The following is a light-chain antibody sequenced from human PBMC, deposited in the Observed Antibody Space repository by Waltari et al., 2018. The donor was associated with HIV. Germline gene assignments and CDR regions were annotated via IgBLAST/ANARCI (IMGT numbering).Light chain of an antibody. CDR1: TSDFGLYNF. CDR3: TSFTSNYTVM. Sequence: QSALTQPASVSGSPGQSITISCTGSTSDFGLYNFISWYQQHPGGVPRVIIAEVSSRLAGVSSRFSGSKSGNTASLTISWLQTEDEADYYCTSFTSNYTVMFGGGTKVTVL. CDR2: EVS. V-gene: IGLV2-14*01. J-gene: IGLJ3*02.